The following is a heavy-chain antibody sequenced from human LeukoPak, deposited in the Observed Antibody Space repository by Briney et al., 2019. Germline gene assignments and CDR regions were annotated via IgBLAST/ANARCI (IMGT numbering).Heavy chain of an antibody. Sequence: GGSLRLSCAASGFTFDDYAMHWVRQAPGKGLEWVSGISWNSGSIGYADSVKGRFTISRDNAKNSLYLQMNSLRAEDTALYYCAKLAVAGTRDNYWGQGTLVTVSS. V-gene: IGHV3-9*01. CDR1: GFTFDDYA. CDR3: AKLAVAGTRDNY. CDR2: ISWNSGSI. D-gene: IGHD6-19*01. J-gene: IGHJ4*02.